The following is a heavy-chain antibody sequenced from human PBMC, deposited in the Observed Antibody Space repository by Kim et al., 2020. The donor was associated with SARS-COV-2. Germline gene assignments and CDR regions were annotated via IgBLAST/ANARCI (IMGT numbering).Heavy chain of an antibody. CDR2: IRSKAYGGTT. V-gene: IGHV3-49*04. CDR1: GFTFGDYA. Sequence: GGSLRLSCTAPGFTFGDYAMSWVRQAPGKGLEWVGFIRSKAYGGTTEYAASVKGRFTISRDDSKSIAYLQMNSLKTEDTAVYYCTSHNLVLFPGMDVWGQGTTVTVSS. D-gene: IGHD2-21*01. CDR3: TSHNLVLFPGMDV. J-gene: IGHJ6*02.